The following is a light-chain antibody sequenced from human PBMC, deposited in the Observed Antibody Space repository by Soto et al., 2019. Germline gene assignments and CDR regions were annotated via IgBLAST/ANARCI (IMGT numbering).Light chain of an antibody. CDR2: KAS. Sequence: DIQMTQSPSTLSASVGDRVTITCRASQSISSWLAWYQQKPGKAPKLLIYKASSLGSGVPSRCSGGGSGTEFTLTISSLQPDDFATYYCHQYKSSPFTVSQGTKLDI. CDR1: QSISSW. J-gene: IGKJ2*01. V-gene: IGKV1-5*03. CDR3: HQYKSSPFT.